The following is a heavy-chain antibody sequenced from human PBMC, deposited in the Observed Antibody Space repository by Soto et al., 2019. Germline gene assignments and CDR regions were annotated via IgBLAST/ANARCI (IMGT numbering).Heavy chain of an antibody. CDR2: IYYSGST. D-gene: IGHD6-25*01. CDR1: GGSVSSGSYY. J-gene: IGHJ6*02. V-gene: IGHV4-61*01. Sequence: PSETLSLTCTVSGGSVSSGSYYWSWIRQPPGKGLEWIGYIYYSGSTNYNPSLKSRVTISVDTSKNQFSLKLSSVTAADTAVYYCARGSGIAASSAKLVLEVVEYYGMDVWGQGTTVTVSS. CDR3: ARGSGIAASSAKLVLEVVEYYGMDV.